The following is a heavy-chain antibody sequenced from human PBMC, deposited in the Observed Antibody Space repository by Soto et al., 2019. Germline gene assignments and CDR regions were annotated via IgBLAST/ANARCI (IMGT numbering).Heavy chain of an antibody. D-gene: IGHD3-10*01. Sequence: EVQLVESGGGLVQPGGSLRLSCAASGFTFSSYEMNWVRQAPGKGLEWVSYISSSGSTIYYADSVKGRFIISRDNAKNSLYLQMNSLRAEDTAVYYCARDVTMFRGHYYYGMDVWGQGTTVTVSS. J-gene: IGHJ6*02. CDR1: GFTFSSYE. CDR2: ISSSGSTI. CDR3: ARDVTMFRGHYYYGMDV. V-gene: IGHV3-48*03.